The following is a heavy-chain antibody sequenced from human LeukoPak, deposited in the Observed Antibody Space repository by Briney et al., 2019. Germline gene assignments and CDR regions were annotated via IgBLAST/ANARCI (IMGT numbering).Heavy chain of an antibody. D-gene: IGHD5-12*01. V-gene: IGHV3-9*01. J-gene: IGHJ5*02. CDR2: ISWNSGRI. CDR1: GFTFDDYA. CDR3: AKEGLPMSGFDP. Sequence: GGSLRLSCAASGFTFDDYAMHWVRQAPGKGLEWVSGISWNSGRIGYADSVKGRFTISRDNAKNSLYLQMNSLRAEDTALYYCAKEGLPMSGFDPWGQGTLVTVSS.